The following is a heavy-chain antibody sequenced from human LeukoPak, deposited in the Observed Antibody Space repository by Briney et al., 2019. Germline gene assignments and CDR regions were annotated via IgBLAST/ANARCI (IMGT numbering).Heavy chain of an antibody. Sequence: SETLSLTCTVSGGSISSSNYYWGWIRQPPGKGLEWIGSIYYSGGTYYNPSLKSRVTISVDTSKNQFSLKVSSVTAADTAVYYCAGYSGSYYRYYYYMDVWGKGTTVTVSS. D-gene: IGHD1-26*01. CDR1: GGSISSSNYY. CDR2: IYYSGGT. J-gene: IGHJ6*03. CDR3: AGYSGSYYRYYYYMDV. V-gene: IGHV4-39*01.